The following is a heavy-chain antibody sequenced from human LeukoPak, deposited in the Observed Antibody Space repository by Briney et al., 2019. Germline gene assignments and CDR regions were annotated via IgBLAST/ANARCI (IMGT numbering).Heavy chain of an antibody. Sequence: GGSPRLSCAASGFTFSSYAMRWVRQAPGKGLEWVSAISGSGGSTYYADSVKGRFTISRDNSKNTLYLQMNSLRAEDTAVYYCAKNADYGGNSGLDYWGQGTLVTVSS. CDR2: ISGSGGST. CDR3: AKNADYGGNSGLDY. J-gene: IGHJ4*02. D-gene: IGHD4-23*01. V-gene: IGHV3-23*01. CDR1: GFTFSSYA.